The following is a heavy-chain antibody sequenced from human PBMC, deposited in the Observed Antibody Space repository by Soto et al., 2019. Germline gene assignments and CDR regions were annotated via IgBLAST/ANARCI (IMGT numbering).Heavy chain of an antibody. CDR2: ISYDGSTK. D-gene: IGHD1-1*01. V-gene: IGHV3-30-3*01. CDR1: GFTFSSYV. J-gene: IGHJ4*02. CDR3: ARVPEAGNLWSPFDY. Sequence: GGSLRLSCAASGFTFSSYVMHWVRQAPGKGLEWVAAISYDGSTKYYADSVKGRLTISRDNSNNTLYLQVNTLRAEDTAVYYCARVPEAGNLWSPFDYWGQGTLVTVSS.